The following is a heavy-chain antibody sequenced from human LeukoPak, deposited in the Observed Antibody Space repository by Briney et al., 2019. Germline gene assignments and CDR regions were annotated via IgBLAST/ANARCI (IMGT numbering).Heavy chain of an antibody. Sequence: SSETLSLTCTVSGGSINSSNYYWGWIRQPPGKGLEGIGTMSYSGRANYNPSLKSRVTISADTSKNQFSLKLNSVTAADTAVYYCARVAVGKGYPFDYWGQGTLVTVSS. CDR3: ARVAVGKGYPFDY. CDR1: GGSINSSNYY. D-gene: IGHD2-15*01. J-gene: IGHJ4*02. V-gene: IGHV4-39*07. CDR2: MSYSGRA.